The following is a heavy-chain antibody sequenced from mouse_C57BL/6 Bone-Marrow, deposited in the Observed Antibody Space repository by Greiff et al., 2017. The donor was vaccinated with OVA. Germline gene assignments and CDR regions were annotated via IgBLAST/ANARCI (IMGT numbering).Heavy chain of an antibody. CDR3: ARDALVYAMDC. CDR2: SRNKANDYTT. V-gene: IGHV7-1*01. Sequence: EVMLVESGGGLVQSGRSLRLSCATSGFTFSDFYMEWVRQPPGKGLEWIAASRNKANDYTTEYSASVKGRFIVSRDTSQSILYLQMDALRAEGTAIYYCARDALVYAMDCWGQRTSGTVSS. CDR1: GFTFSDFY. J-gene: IGHJ4*01.